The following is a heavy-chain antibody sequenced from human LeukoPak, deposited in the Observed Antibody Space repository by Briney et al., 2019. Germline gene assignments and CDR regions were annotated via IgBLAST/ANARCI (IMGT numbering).Heavy chain of an antibody. Sequence: ASVKVCCKASGGTFSSYAISWVRQAPGQGLEWMGRIIPILGIANYAQRFQGRVTITADKSTSTAYMELSSLRSEDTAVYYCAREKVGYYDSSGRDFDYWGQGTLVTVSS. CDR2: IIPILGIA. D-gene: IGHD3-22*01. J-gene: IGHJ4*02. V-gene: IGHV1-69*04. CDR3: AREKVGYYDSSGRDFDY. CDR1: GGTFSSYA.